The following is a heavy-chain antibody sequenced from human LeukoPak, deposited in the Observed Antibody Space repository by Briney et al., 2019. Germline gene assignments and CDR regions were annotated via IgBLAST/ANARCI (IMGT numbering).Heavy chain of an antibody. J-gene: IGHJ4*02. CDR1: GGSISSGGYY. V-gene: IGHV4-31*03. Sequence: PSQTLSLTCTVSGGSISSGGYYWSWIRQHPGKGLEWIGYIYYSGSTYYNPSLKSRVTISVDTSKNQFSLKLSSVTAADTAVYYCARSYITIFGEGPYYFDDWGQGTLVTVSS. CDR2: IYYSGST. D-gene: IGHD3-3*01. CDR3: ARSYITIFGEGPYYFDD.